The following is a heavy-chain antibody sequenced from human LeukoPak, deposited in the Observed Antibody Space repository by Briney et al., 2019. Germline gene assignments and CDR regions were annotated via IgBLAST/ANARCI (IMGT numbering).Heavy chain of an antibody. CDR2: IYSGGTT. CDR3: ARVPYGDHAFDM. D-gene: IGHD4-17*01. V-gene: IGHV3-53*01. J-gene: IGHJ3*02. Sequence: ETLSLTCAVYGGSFSGYYWSWVRQAPGKGLEWVSVIYSGGTTYYADSVKGRFTISRDNSKNTVYLLMNNLRAEDTAVYYCARVPYGDHAFDMWGQGTMVTVSS. CDR1: GGSFSGYY.